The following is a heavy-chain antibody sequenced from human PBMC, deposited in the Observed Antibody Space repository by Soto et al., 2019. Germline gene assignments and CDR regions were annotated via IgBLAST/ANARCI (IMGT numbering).Heavy chain of an antibody. CDR1: GGTFSSYA. D-gene: IGHD2-15*01. J-gene: IGHJ6*02. CDR3: ARVLLPDYYYYGMDV. CDR2: IIPIFGTA. Sequence: VASVKVSCKASGGTFSSYAISWVRQAPGQGLEWMGGIIPIFGTANYAQKFQGRVTITADESTSTAYMELSSLRSEDTAVYYCARVLLPDYYYYGMDVWGQGTTVTVSS. V-gene: IGHV1-69*13.